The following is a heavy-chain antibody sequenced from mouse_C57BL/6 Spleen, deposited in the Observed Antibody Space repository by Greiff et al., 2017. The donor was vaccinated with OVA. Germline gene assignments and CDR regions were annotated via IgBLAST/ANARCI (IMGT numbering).Heavy chain of an antibody. CDR3: ARGGGGGSNFDY. CDR1: GYTFTGYC. CDR2: IHPNSGST. J-gene: IGHJ2*01. V-gene: IGHV1-64*01. Sequence: QVQLQQPGPELVKPGASVKLSCKASGYTFTGYCMHWVKQSPGQSLEWIGMIHPNSGSTNYNEKFKSKATLTVDKSSSTAYMELRSLTSEDSAVYYCARGGGGGSNFDYWGQGTTLTVSS.